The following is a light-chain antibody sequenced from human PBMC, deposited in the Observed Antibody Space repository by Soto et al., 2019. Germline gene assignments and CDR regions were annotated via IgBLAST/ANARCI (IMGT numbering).Light chain of an antibody. V-gene: IGLV2-11*01. CDR3: FSFTTTSTHV. CDR2: DVN. Sequence: QSALTQPRSVSGSPGQSVTISRTGAHSDIGTYNSVSWYQQHPDKAPKLIIYDVNKRPSGVPDRFSGSKSGNTASLTISGLQEDDEAEYFCFSFTTTSTHVFGTGTKVTVL. J-gene: IGLJ1*01. CDR1: HSDIGTYNS.